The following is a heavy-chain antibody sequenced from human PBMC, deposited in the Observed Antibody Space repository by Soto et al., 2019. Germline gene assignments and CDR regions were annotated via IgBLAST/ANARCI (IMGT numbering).Heavy chain of an antibody. CDR2: VFYGGT. CDR1: RRSMSSNY. D-gene: IGHD2-8*02. Sequence: NPSETLSLTCPVSRRSMSSNYWSWIRQSPDKGLEWLGYVFYGGTDYNPSLGGRVSMSVETSKSRFSLKLTSVTVADTAVYYCASYRWAFYFESGGPGILVTVSS. J-gene: IGHJ4*02. CDR3: ASYRWAFYFES. V-gene: IGHV4-59*01.